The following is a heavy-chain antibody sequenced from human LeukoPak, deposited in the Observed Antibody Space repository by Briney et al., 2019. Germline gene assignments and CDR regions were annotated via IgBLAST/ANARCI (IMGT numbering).Heavy chain of an antibody. CDR2: VYHSGST. J-gene: IGHJ5*02. CDR1: GGSFSGYY. Sequence: MTSETLPLTCAVYGGSFSGYYWSWIRQPPGKGLEWIGNVYHSGSTNYNPYLKSRVTISVDTSKKQFSLKLSSVTAADTAVYYCARGESPRDWFDPWGQGTLVTVSS. CDR3: ARGESPRDWFDP. V-gene: IGHV4-59*01.